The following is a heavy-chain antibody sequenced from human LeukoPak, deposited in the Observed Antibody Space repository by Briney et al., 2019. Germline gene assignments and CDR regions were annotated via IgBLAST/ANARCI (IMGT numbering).Heavy chain of an antibody. D-gene: IGHD2-2*01. V-gene: IGHV1-2*02. Sequence: ASVKVSCKSSGHTFTNYYLHWVRQAPGQGLEWLGWIHPNTGATNYAQKFQGRVTVTRDTSISTTYVELSRLTSADTAVYYCASYAAGYNWLKVWGQGTLVRLSS. CDR1: GHTFTNYY. CDR2: IHPNTGAT. J-gene: IGHJ5*02. CDR3: ASYAAGYNWLKV.